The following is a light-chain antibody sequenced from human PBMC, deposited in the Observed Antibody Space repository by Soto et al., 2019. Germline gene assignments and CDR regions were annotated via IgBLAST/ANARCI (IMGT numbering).Light chain of an antibody. CDR1: SSDVGGYNY. J-gene: IGLJ1*01. CDR2: DVS. Sequence: QFALTQPASVSGSPGQSIAISCTGTSSDVGGYNYVSWYQQHPGKAPKVMIYDVSNRPSGVSNRFSGSKSGNTASLTISGLQAEDEADYYCSSYTSSSTRVLGTGTKLTVL. CDR3: SSYTSSSTRV. V-gene: IGLV2-14*03.